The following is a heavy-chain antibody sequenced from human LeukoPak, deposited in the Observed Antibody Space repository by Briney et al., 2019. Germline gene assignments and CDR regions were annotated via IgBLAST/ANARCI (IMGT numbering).Heavy chain of an antibody. CDR1: GGSFSGYY. J-gene: IGHJ3*02. CDR3: ARALGYCSSTSCYDAFDI. D-gene: IGHD2-2*01. Sequence: SSETLSLTCAVYGGSFSGYYWSWIRQPPGKGLEWIGRIYTSGSTNYNPSLKSRVTISVDTSKNQFSLKLSSVTAADTAVYYCARALGYCSSTSCYDAFDIWGQGTMVTVSS. CDR2: IYTSGST. V-gene: IGHV4-59*10.